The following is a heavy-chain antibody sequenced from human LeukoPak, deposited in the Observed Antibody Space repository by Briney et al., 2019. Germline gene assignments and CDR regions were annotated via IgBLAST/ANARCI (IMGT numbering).Heavy chain of an antibody. CDR1: GYTFTGYY. V-gene: IGHV1-2*02. CDR3: ARDYYDSSGYYYARFDP. D-gene: IGHD3-22*01. Sequence: ASVKVSCKASGYTFTGYYMHWVRQAPGQGLEWMGWINPNSGGTNYAQKFQGRVAMTRDTSISTAYMELSRLRSDDTAVYYCARDYYDSSGYYYARFDPWGQGTLVTVSS. J-gene: IGHJ5*02. CDR2: INPNSGGT.